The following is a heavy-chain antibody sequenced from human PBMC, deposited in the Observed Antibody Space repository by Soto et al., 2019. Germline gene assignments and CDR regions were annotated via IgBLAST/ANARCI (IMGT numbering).Heavy chain of an antibody. J-gene: IGHJ4*02. CDR2: ISYGGTTI. D-gene: IGHD3-22*01. CDR1: GFTFNDYY. Sequence: QVQLVESGGGLVKPGGSLRLSCAASGFTFNDYYMSWIRQAPGKGLEWVSYISYGGTTIYYADSVKGRFTISRDNTQNSLYLQMNTLRAEDTAVYYCARSYHDTSCYPHGYWGQGTLVTVSS. CDR3: ARSYHDTSCYPHGY. V-gene: IGHV3-11*01.